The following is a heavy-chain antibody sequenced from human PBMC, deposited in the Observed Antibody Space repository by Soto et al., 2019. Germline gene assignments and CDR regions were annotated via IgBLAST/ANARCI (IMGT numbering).Heavy chain of an antibody. CDR1: GYTFTSYA. V-gene: IGHV1-3*01. Sequence: EASVKGSCKASGYTFTSYAMHWVRQAPGQRREWMGWINAGNVNTKYSQKFQGRVTITSDTSASTAYMELSSLRSEDADVYSCARDRGWFGELICDYWGQGTLVTVSS. CDR3: ARDRGWFGELICDY. J-gene: IGHJ4*02. CDR2: INAGNVNT. D-gene: IGHD3-10*01.